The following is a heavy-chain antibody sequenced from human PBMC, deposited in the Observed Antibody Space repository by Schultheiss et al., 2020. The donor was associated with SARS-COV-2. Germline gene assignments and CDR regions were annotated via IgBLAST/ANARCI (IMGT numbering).Heavy chain of an antibody. CDR1: GFTFSSYG. J-gene: IGHJ6*02. CDR2: ISSSSSYI. Sequence: GGSLRLSCAASGFTFSSYGMHWVRQAPGKGLEWVSSISSSSSYIYYADSVKGRFTISRDNSKNTLYLQMNSLRAEDTAVYYCARVGADPRRTNRYYYYGMDVWGQGTTVTVSS. V-gene: IGHV3-21*01. CDR3: ARVGADPRRTNRYYYYGMDV. D-gene: IGHD1-14*01.